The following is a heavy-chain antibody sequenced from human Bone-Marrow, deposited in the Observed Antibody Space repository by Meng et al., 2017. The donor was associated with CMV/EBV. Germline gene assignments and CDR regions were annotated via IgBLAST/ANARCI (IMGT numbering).Heavy chain of an antibody. V-gene: IGHV5-51*01. D-gene: IGHD2-2*01. CDR1: GYRFTSHW. Sequence: GGSLRLSCEGSGYRFTSHWIAWVRQMPGKGLEWVGIIYPGDSDTRYSPSFQGQVTISVDESISTAYLQWSSLKASDTAMYYCARQYCSGTTCSAEAFDIWGQGTMVTVSS. J-gene: IGHJ3*02. CDR3: ARQYCSGTTCSAEAFDI. CDR2: IYPGDSDT.